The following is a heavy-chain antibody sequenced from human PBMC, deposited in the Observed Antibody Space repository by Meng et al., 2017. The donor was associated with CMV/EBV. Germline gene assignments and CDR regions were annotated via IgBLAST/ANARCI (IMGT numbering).Heavy chain of an antibody. Sequence: ASVKVSCKASGGTFSSYAISWVRQATGQGLEWMGWMNPNSGNTGYAQKFQGRVTMTRNTSISTAYMELSSLRSEDTAVYYCARSVVVVPAAPLRAYFDYWGQGTLVTVSS. CDR1: GGTFSSYA. D-gene: IGHD2-2*01. CDR3: ARSVVVVPAAPLRAYFDY. J-gene: IGHJ4*02. CDR2: MNPNSGNT. V-gene: IGHV1-8*02.